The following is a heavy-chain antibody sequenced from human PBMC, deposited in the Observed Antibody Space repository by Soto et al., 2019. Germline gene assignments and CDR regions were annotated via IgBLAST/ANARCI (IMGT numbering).Heavy chain of an antibody. D-gene: IGHD3-22*01. J-gene: IGHJ5*02. V-gene: IGHV4-34*01. CDR1: GGSFSGYY. CDR2: INHSGST. Sequence: QVQLQQWGAGLLKPSETLSLTCAVYGGSFSGYYWSWIRQPPGKGLEWIGEINHSGSTNYNPSLKSRVTIAVDTSKNQFSLKLSSVTAADTALYYCARGKKRDYYDSGGYSNRRDYNLFDPWGQGPLVTVSS. CDR3: ARGKKRDYYDSGGYSNRRDYNLFDP.